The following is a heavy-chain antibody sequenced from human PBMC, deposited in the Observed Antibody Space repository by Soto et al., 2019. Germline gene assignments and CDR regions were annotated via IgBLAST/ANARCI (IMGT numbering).Heavy chain of an antibody. Sequence: GGSLRLSCAASGFSFNDYAMTWVRQAPEKGLEWVSLISSGGTTYYADAVKGRFTMSRDNSKNTLYLHMNSLSADDTAVYYCDRDRHDGEDALDIWGPGTMVTVSS. V-gene: IGHV3-23*01. CDR2: ISSGGTT. D-gene: IGHD3-16*01. CDR3: DRDRHDGEDALDI. CDR1: GFSFNDYA. J-gene: IGHJ3*02.